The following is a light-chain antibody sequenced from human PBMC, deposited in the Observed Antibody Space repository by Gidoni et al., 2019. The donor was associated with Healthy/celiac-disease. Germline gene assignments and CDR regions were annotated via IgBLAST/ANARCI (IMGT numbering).Light chain of an antibody. CDR3: MQALQTPLT. CDR1: QSLLHSNGYNY. V-gene: IGKV2-28*01. Sequence: DIVMPQSPLSLPVTPGETASISCRSSQSLLHSNGYNYLDWYLQKPGQSPQLLIYLGSNRASGVPDRFSGSESGTDFTLKSSRVEAEDVGVYYCMQALQTPLTFXGXTKVXIK. CDR2: LGS. J-gene: IGKJ4*01.